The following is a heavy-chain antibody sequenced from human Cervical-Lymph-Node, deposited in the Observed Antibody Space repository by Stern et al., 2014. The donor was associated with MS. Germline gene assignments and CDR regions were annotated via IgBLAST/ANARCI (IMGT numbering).Heavy chain of an antibody. V-gene: IGHV3-33*01. CDR3: ARDSGGNYVEDIDY. CDR2: IWYDGNNK. J-gene: IGHJ4*02. D-gene: IGHD4-23*01. Sequence: QVQLVESGGGVVQAGRSLRLSCAASGFTFSSYGMHWVRQAPGEGLEWVGVIWYDGNNKYHADSVKGRFTISRDNSKNTLYLQMSSLRAEDTAVYYCARDSGGNYVEDIDYWGQGTLVTVSS. CDR1: GFTFSSYG.